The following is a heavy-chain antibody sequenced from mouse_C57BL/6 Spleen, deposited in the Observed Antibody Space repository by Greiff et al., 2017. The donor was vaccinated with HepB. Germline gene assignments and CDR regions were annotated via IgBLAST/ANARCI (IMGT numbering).Heavy chain of an antibody. CDR3: AKNGDDGYYVLAY. V-gene: IGHV2-5*01. J-gene: IGHJ3*01. D-gene: IGHD2-3*01. Sequence: QVQLKESGPGLVQPSQSLSITCTVSGFSLTSYGVHWVRQSPGKGLEWLGVIWRGGSTDYNAAFMSRLSITKDNSKSQVFFKMNSLQADDTAIYYCAKNGDDGYYVLAYWGQGTLVTVSA. CDR1: GFSLTSYG. CDR2: IWRGGST.